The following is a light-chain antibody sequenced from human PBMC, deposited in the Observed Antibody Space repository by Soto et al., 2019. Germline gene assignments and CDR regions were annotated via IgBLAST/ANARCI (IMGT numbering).Light chain of an antibody. CDR1: QSISNN. Sequence: EIVLTQSPGTLSLYSGERATLSCRASQSISNNLAWYHQRPGQAPRLLIYGASTRATGIPARFSGSGSGTEFTLTISSLQSEDFAVYYCQQYNNWWTFGQGTRVEIK. J-gene: IGKJ1*01. CDR2: GAS. V-gene: IGKV3-15*01. CDR3: QQYNNWWT.